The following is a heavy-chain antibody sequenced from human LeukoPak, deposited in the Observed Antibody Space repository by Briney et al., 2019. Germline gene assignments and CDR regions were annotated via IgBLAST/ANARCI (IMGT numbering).Heavy chain of an antibody. Sequence: ASVKVSCKASGYTFTSYDINWARQATGQGLEWMGWMNPNSGNTGYAQKFQGRVTMTRNTSISTAYMELSSLRSEDTAVYYCARTTRYCSSTSCYPKTYYFDYWGQGTLVTVSS. V-gene: IGHV1-8*01. J-gene: IGHJ4*02. CDR3: ARTTRYCSSTSCYPKTYYFDY. CDR1: GYTFTSYD. CDR2: MNPNSGNT. D-gene: IGHD2-2*01.